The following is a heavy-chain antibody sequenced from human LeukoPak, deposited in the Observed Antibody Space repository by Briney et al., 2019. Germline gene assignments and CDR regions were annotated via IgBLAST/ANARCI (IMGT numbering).Heavy chain of an antibody. CDR1: GYTFTSYG. Sequence: ASVKVSCKASGYTFTSYGISWVRQAPGQGLEWMGWISAYNGNTNYAQKLQGRVTMTRDTSISTAYMELSRLRSDDTAVYYCARDPTVGGFDYWGQGTLVTVSS. V-gene: IGHV1-18*01. D-gene: IGHD3-16*01. J-gene: IGHJ4*02. CDR2: ISAYNGNT. CDR3: ARDPTVGGFDY.